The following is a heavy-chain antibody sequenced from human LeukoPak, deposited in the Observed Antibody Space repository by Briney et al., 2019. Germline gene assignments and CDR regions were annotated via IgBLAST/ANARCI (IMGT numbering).Heavy chain of an antibody. CDR3: ARDQNYYDSTSYYGMDY. Sequence: ASVKVSCKASRYTFTAYYIHWVRQAPGQGLERMGWINPNSGATNYAQKFQDRVTMTRDTSFSTAYMELSRLRSDDTALYYCARDQNYYDSTSYYGMDYWGQGTLVTVAS. CDR1: RYTFTAYY. CDR2: INPNSGAT. D-gene: IGHD3-22*01. V-gene: IGHV1-2*02. J-gene: IGHJ4*02.